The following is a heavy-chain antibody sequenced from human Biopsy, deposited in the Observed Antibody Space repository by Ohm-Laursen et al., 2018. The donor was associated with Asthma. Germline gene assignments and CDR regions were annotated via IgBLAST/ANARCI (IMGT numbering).Heavy chain of an antibody. Sequence: AASVKVSCKPSGYTFNSAGITWVRQAPGQGLEWMGWISVYNGNTKVAQKLQDRVTMITDTSTSTAYTELRSLRSDDTAVYFCARAVDYSHYYGIDVWGQGTTVTVS. CDR2: ISVYNGNT. CDR1: GYTFNSAG. D-gene: IGHD3-10*01. J-gene: IGHJ6*02. V-gene: IGHV1-18*01. CDR3: ARAVDYSHYYGIDV.